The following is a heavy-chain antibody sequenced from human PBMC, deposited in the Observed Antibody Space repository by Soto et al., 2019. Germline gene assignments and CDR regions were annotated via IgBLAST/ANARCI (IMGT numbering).Heavy chain of an antibody. D-gene: IGHD6-13*01. V-gene: IGHV3-30-3*01. CDR1: GFTFSTYV. J-gene: IGHJ6*02. Sequence: XGSLRLSCAASGFTFSTYVMHWVRQAPGKGLEWVAIISYDGSNKYYADSVKGRFTISRDNSKNTLYVQMNSLRAEDTAVYYCARVLGAAGNDYYYYGMDVWGQGTTVTVSS. CDR2: ISYDGSNK. CDR3: ARVLGAAGNDYYYYGMDV.